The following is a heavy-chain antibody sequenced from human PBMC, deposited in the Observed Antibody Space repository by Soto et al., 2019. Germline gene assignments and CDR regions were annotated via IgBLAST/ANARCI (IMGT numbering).Heavy chain of an antibody. CDR3: ASGRNSWASYYGMDV. CDR2: ISSSGSTI. V-gene: IGHV3-48*03. CDR1: GFTFSSYE. D-gene: IGHD1-7*01. Sequence: GGSLRLSCAASGFTFSSYEMNWVRQAPGKGLEWVSYISSSGSTIYYADSVKGRFTISRDNAKNSLYLQMNSLRAEDTAVYYCASGRNSWASYYGMDVWGQGTTVTVSS. J-gene: IGHJ6*02.